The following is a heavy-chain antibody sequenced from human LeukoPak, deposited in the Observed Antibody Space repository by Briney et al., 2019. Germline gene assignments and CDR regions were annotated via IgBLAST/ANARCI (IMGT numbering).Heavy chain of an antibody. CDR1: GFTFSSYD. V-gene: IGHV3-13*04. CDR3: ARGGYFGSGPMDV. Sequence: GGSLRLSCAGSGFTFSSYDMHWVRQAAGKGLEWVAAIDTAGVTYYPGSVRGRFTISRENVKNSFFLQMNSLRAGDTAVYYCARGGYFGSGPMDVWGQGTTVTVSS. J-gene: IGHJ6*02. D-gene: IGHD3-10*01. CDR2: IDTAGVT.